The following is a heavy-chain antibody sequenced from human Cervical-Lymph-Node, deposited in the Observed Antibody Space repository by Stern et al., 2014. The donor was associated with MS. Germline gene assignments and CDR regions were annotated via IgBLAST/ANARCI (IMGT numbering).Heavy chain of an antibody. Sequence: QDQLVQSGSEVKEPWASVRVSCKTSGYTFTSNGVSWVRQAPGQGLEWMGWISTNKGTTNYAQKFQGRILLTTDKSTSAVYMELRSLRSDDTAIYCARDRMHGLDVWGHGTTVSVSS. CDR1: GYTFTSNG. CDR3: ARDRMHGLDV. J-gene: IGHJ6*02. CDR2: ISTNKGTT. D-gene: IGHD2-15*01. V-gene: IGHV1-18*01.